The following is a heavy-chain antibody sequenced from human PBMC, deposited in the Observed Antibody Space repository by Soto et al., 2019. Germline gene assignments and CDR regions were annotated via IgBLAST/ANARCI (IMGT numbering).Heavy chain of an antibody. J-gene: IGHJ4*02. CDR3: ARAPVGMDSINFFDH. V-gene: IGHV4-30-4*01. CDR2: IYNGGRT. CDR1: GDSISSDGYH. Sequence: SETLSLTCTVSGDSISSDGYHWSWIRQSPGKGLEWIGYIYNGGRTFYRPSLESRINMSLDATKNSYSLRLTSVTAADTAVYYCARAPVGMDSINFFDHWGQGILVTAPQ. D-gene: IGHD2-8*01.